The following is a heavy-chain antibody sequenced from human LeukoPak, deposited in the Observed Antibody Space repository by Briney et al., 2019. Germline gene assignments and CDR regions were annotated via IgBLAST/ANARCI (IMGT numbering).Heavy chain of an antibody. V-gene: IGHV4-59*08. Sequence: SETLSLTCTVSGGSISSYYWSWIRQPPGKGLEWIGYIYYSGSTNYNPSLKSRVTISVDTSKNQFSLKLSSVTAADTAVYYCAGFPRVDDYGGNFYYYGMDVWGQGTTVTVSS. CDR1: GGSISSYY. CDR2: IYYSGST. J-gene: IGHJ6*02. CDR3: AGFPRVDDYGGNFYYYGMDV. D-gene: IGHD4-23*01.